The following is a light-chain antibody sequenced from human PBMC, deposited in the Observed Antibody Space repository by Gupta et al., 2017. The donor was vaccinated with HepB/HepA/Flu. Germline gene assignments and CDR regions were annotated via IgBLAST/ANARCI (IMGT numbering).Light chain of an antibody. CDR1: SSDVGGYNY. V-gene: IGLV2-14*03. CDR2: DVS. J-gene: IGLJ2*01. Sequence: QSALTQPASVSGSPGQSITISCTGTSSDVGGYNYVSWYQQHPGKAPKLMIYDVSNRPSGVSTRFSGSKSGNTASLTISGLLAEDEADYYCCSYTRSSTPDGLVFGGGTKLTVL. CDR3: CSYTRSSTPDGLV.